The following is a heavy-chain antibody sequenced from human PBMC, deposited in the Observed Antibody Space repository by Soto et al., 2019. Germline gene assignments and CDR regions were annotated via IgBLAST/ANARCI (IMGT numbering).Heavy chain of an antibody. CDR2: ISYDGSNK. CDR1: GFTFSSYG. CDR3: ANADGWGASHYGMDV. J-gene: IGHJ6*02. V-gene: IGHV3-30*18. Sequence: GGSLRLSCAASGFTFSSYGMHWVRQAPGKGLEWVAVISYDGSNKYYADSVKGRFTISRDNSKNTLYLQMNSLRAEDTAVYYCANADGWGASHYGMDVWGQGPTVTVSS. D-gene: IGHD3-16*01.